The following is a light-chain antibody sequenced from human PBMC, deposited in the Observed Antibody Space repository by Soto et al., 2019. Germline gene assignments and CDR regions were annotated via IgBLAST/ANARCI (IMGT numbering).Light chain of an antibody. CDR1: QSVSSN. CDR3: QQYNNWTPYT. J-gene: IGKJ2*01. CDR2: GAS. V-gene: IGKV3-15*01. Sequence: EIVMTQSPATLSVSPGKRATLSCRASQSVSSNLAWYQQKPGQAPRLLIYGASTRATGIPARFSGSGSGTEFTLTISSRQSEDFAVYYCQQYNNWTPYTFGQGTKLEIK.